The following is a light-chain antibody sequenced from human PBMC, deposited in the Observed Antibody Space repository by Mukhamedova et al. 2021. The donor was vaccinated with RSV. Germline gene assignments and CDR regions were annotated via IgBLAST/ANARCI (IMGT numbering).Light chain of an antibody. CDR2: WAS. J-gene: IGKJ4*01. V-gene: IGKV4-1*01. Sequence: INCKSSQSVLYSSNNKNYLAWYQQKPGQPPKLLIYWASTRESGVPDRFSGRGSGTDFTLTISSLQAEDVAVYYCQQYYSTLTFGG. CDR3: QQYYSTLT. CDR1: QSVLYSSNNKNY.